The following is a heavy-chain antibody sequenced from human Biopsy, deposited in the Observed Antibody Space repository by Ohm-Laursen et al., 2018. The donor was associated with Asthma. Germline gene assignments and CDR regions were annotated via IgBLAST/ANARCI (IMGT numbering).Heavy chain of an antibody. D-gene: IGHD3-9*01. CDR3: ARTYYDFLTGQVKDVFGV. CDR2: VNTGNGDT. V-gene: IGHV1-3*04. CDR1: GYNFISFA. Sequence: DSVKVSCKASGYNFISFAIHWARQAPGQRLEWMGWVNTGNGDTKYSQKFQGRVTITRDTSASTAYMELRSLRSEDTATYYCARTYYDFLTGQVKDVFGVWGQGTMVTVSS. J-gene: IGHJ3*01.